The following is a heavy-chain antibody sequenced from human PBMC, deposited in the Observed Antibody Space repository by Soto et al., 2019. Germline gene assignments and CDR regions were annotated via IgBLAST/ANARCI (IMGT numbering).Heavy chain of an antibody. Sequence: GGSLRLSCAASGFTFDDYGMSWVRQIPGQGLGWVACINWNGRTRDYADSLKGRFTISRDTAKNSLYLQMNSLRVDDTALYFCARASPRGRYFDWLIFPLGHWGQGTLVTVSS. J-gene: IGHJ4*02. D-gene: IGHD3-9*01. V-gene: IGHV3-20*04. CDR3: ARASPRGRYFDWLIFPLGH. CDR1: GFTFDDYG. CDR2: INWNGRTR.